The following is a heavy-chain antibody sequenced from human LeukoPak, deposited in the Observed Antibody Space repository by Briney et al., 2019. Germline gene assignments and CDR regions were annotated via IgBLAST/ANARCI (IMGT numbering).Heavy chain of an antibody. CDR3: ARLGIAAAGTGGYFDY. Sequence: GESLKISCKGSGYSFTSYWIGWVRPMPGKGLEWMGIIYPGDSDTRYSPSFQGQVTISADKSISTAYLQWSSLKASDTAMYYCARLGIAAAGTGGYFDYWGQGTLVTVSS. V-gene: IGHV5-51*01. CDR1: GYSFTSYW. D-gene: IGHD6-13*01. J-gene: IGHJ4*02. CDR2: IYPGDSDT.